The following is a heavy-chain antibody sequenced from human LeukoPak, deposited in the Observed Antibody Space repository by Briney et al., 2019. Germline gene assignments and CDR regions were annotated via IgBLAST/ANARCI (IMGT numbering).Heavy chain of an antibody. Sequence: GGSLRLSCAASGFTFSNYAMSWVRQAPGKGLEWVSAISGSGSSTYYAGSVKGRFTISRDNSKSTLYLQMKSLRGEDTAVYYCAKVGWTIRGHYYGMDVWGQGTTVTVSS. D-gene: IGHD3-10*01. V-gene: IGHV3-23*01. CDR2: ISGSGSST. CDR3: AKVGWTIRGHYYGMDV. J-gene: IGHJ6*02. CDR1: GFTFSNYA.